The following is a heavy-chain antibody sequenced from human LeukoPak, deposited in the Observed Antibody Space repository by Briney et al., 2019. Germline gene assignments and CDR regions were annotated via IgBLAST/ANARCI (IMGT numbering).Heavy chain of an antibody. CDR2: IYYTGST. D-gene: IGHD1-26*01. Sequence: PSETLSLTCSVSGASISGGTYYWGWIRQPPGKGLEWIGSIYYTGSTYDNPSLKSRVTISVDTPKNQSSLKLSSVTAADTAVYYCARRGGSGRAFDYWGQGTLVTVSS. CDR1: GASISGGTYY. V-gene: IGHV4-39*01. CDR3: ARRGGSGRAFDY. J-gene: IGHJ4*02.